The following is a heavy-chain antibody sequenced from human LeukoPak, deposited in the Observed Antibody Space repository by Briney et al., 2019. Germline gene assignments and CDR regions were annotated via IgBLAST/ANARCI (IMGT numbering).Heavy chain of an antibody. CDR1: GGSISSNNYY. D-gene: IGHD3-3*01. CDR3: ARARVVVFWYFDL. CDR2: VYYSGST. V-gene: IGHV4-39*01. J-gene: IGHJ2*01. Sequence: PSETLSLTCTVSGGSISSNNYYWGWIRQSPGKGLVWIASVYYSGSTYYNPSLKSRVSISADTTKNQFFLNLTSVTAADTSMYYCARARVVVFWYFDLWGRGTLVSVSS.